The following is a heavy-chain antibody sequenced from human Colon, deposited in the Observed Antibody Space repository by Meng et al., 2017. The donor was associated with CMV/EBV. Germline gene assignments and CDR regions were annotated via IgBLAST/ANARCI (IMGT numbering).Heavy chain of an antibody. CDR3: AKDVGGPARFFDQ. J-gene: IGHJ4*02. CDR2: IHYDGTEK. V-gene: IGHV3-30*02. D-gene: IGHD2-2*01. Sequence: GESLKISCAASGFTFSSYGMHWVRQAPGKGLEWVAFIHYDGTEKYSGDSVKGRFTISRDNSRNTLYLQMNSLRVDDTAVYYCAKDVGGPARFFDQWGQGTLVTVSS. CDR1: GFTFSSYG.